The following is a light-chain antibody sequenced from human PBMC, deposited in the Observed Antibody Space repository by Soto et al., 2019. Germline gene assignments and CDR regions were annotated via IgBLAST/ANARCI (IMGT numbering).Light chain of an antibody. V-gene: IGKV3-20*01. CDR2: GAS. Sequence: EIVLTQSPGTLSLSPGERATLSCRASQTVSSSKLAWYQQKPGQAPKVLISGASSRATGIPDRFGGSGSGKDFTLTISRLEPEDFAVYYCQQYGSSPRTFGQGTKVEIK. J-gene: IGKJ1*01. CDR1: QTVSSSK. CDR3: QQYGSSPRT.